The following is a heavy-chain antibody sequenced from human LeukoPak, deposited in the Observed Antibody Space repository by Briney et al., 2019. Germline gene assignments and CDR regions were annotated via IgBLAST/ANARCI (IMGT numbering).Heavy chain of an antibody. J-gene: IGHJ6*03. V-gene: IGHV4-34*01. CDR2: INHSGST. CDR3: ARRRFQGYSYGRDYYYMDV. D-gene: IGHD5-18*01. Sequence: SETLSLTCAVYGGSFSGYYWSWIRQPPGEGLEWIGEINHSGSTNYNPSLKSRVTISVDTSKNQFSLKLSSVTAADTAVYYCARRRFQGYSYGRDYYYMDVWGKGTTVTISS. CDR1: GGSFSGYY.